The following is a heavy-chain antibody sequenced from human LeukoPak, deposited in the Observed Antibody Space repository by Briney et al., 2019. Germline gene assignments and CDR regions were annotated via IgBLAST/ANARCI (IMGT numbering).Heavy chain of an antibody. CDR2: IIPIFGTA. CDR1: GGTFSGYA. J-gene: IGHJ5*02. CDR3: ARVVVAARTYNWFDP. D-gene: IGHD2-15*01. Sequence: SVKVSCKASGGTFSGYAISWVRQAPGQGLEWMGGIIPIFGTANYAQKFQGRVTITADESTSTAYMELSSLRSEDTAVYYCARVVVAARTYNWFDPWGQGTLVTVSS. V-gene: IGHV1-69*13.